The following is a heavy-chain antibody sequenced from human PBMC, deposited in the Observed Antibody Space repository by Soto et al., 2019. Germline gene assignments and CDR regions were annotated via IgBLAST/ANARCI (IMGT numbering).Heavy chain of an antibody. CDR2: TYHSGST. CDR1: GGSISSSNW. J-gene: IGHJ6*02. D-gene: IGHD3-10*01. V-gene: IGHV4-4*02. Sequence: SETLSLTCAVSGGSISSSNWWSWVRQPPGKGLEWIGETYHSGSTNYNPSLKSRVTISVDKSKNQFSLKLSSVTAADTAVYYCAPQGGFGERYYYGLDVRGQGTTVTVSS. CDR3: APQGGFGERYYYGLDV.